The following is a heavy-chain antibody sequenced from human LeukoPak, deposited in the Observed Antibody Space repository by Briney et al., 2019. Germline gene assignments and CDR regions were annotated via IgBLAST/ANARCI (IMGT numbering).Heavy chain of an antibody. CDR3: ARVSSKATVRGLITKKDYYYYYMDV. D-gene: IGHD3-10*01. Sequence: PGGSLRLSCAASGFTFSSYWMSWVRQAPGKGLEWVANIKQDGSEKYYVDSVKGRFTISRDNAKNSLYLQMNSLRAEDTAVYYCARVSSKATVRGLITKKDYYYYYMDVWAKGTTVTISS. CDR2: IKQDGSEK. CDR1: GFTFSSYW. J-gene: IGHJ6*03. V-gene: IGHV3-7*01.